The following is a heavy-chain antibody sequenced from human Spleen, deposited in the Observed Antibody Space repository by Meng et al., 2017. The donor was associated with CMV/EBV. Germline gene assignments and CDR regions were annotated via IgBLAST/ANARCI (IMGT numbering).Heavy chain of an antibody. V-gene: IGHV6-1*01. CDR1: SNERAA. CDR2: NYYSSKWFN. CDR3: ARAYYYDRGGYAHYFDF. J-gene: IGHJ4*02. Sequence: SNERAAWTWVRQSPSRGIEWLGRNYYSSKWFNDCAVSVKGRLIVNADTSKNQFSLQLNSVTPEDTAVYFCARAYYYDRGGYAHYFDFWGQGALVTVSS. D-gene: IGHD3-22*01.